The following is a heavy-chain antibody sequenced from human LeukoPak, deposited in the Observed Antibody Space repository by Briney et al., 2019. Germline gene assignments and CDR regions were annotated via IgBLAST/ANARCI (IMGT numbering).Heavy chain of an antibody. CDR3: ARDRVVRGAMYLDL. J-gene: IGHJ6*04. Sequence: SETLSLTCTVSGGSISSHYWSGSREPPGEGVGWIGYIYYSGRTNYNPSLKSRVTISVDTSKNQFSLQLSSVTAADTAVYYCARDRVVRGAMYLDLWGKGTTVTVSS. V-gene: IGHV4-59*11. D-gene: IGHD3-10*01. CDR2: IYYSGRT. CDR1: GGSISSHY.